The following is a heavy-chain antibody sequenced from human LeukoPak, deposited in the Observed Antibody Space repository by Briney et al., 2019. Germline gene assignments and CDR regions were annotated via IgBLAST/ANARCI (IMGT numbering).Heavy chain of an antibody. V-gene: IGHV4-34*01. CDR1: GGSFNGYY. D-gene: IGHD1-1*01. J-gene: IGHJ3*02. CDR2: INHSGST. Sequence: SETLSLTCAVYGGSFNGYYWSWIRQPPGKGLEWIGEINHSGSTKYNPSLKSRVSISVDTSKSQLSLKVSSVTAADTAVYYCASIHQLRGTDAFDIWGQGNPGHRLL. CDR3: ASIHQLRGTDAFDI.